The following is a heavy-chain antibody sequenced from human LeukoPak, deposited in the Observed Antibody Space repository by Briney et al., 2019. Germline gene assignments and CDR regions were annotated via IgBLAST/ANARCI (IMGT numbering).Heavy chain of an antibody. D-gene: IGHD1-26*01. CDR1: GFTFSSYA. J-gene: IGHJ4*02. CDR3: AKLWRGSYPRYFDY. V-gene: IGHV3-23*01. Sequence: GGSLRLSCAASGFTFSSYAMSWVRQAPGKGLEWVSAISGSGGVTFYADSVKGRFTISRDNSENTLYLQMNSLSAEDSAIYYCAKLWRGSYPRYFDYWGQGALVTVSS. CDR2: ISGSGGVT.